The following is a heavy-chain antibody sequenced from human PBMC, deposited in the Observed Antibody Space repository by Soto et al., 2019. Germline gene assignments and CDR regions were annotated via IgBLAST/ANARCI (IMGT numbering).Heavy chain of an antibody. V-gene: IGHV1-46*01. CDR1: GYTFTSYY. CDR3: ARDIVLVPAPGVFNYYYGMDV. CDR2: NNPSGGST. D-gene: IGHD2-2*01. J-gene: IGHJ6*02. Sequence: ASVKVSCKASGYTFTSYYMHWVRQAPGQGLEWMGINNPSGGSTSYAQKFQGRVTMTRDTSTSTVYMELSSLRSEDTAVYYCARDIVLVPAPGVFNYYYGMDVWGQGTTVTVSS.